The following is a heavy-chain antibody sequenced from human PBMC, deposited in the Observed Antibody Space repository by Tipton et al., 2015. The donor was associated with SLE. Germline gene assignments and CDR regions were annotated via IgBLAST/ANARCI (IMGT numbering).Heavy chain of an antibody. CDR3: ARDDSGSFFDY. V-gene: IGHV4-61*01. CDR2: IYYSGST. J-gene: IGHJ4*02. CDR1: GGSISSGSYY. D-gene: IGHD1-26*01. Sequence: TLSLTCTVSGGSISSGSYYWSWIRQPPGKGLEWIGYIYYSGSTNYNPSLKSRVTISVDTSKNQFSLKLSSVTAADTAVYYCARDDSGSFFDYWGQGTLVTVSS.